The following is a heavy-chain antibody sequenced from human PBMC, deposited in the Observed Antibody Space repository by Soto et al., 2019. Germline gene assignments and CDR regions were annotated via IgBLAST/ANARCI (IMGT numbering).Heavy chain of an antibody. CDR2: ISSDGSEK. J-gene: IGHJ4*02. D-gene: IGHD6-19*01. CDR1: GFAFSSYT. CDR3: AREIAVSGAKGGFDY. V-gene: IGHV3-30-3*01. Sequence: QVPLVESGGGVVKPGRSLRLSCAASGFAFSSYTMHWVRQAPGKGLESVAIISSDGSEKYYADSLKGRFTISRDNSKNTLYLQMNSLRPEDTALYYCAREIAVSGAKGGFDYWGQGTLVTVSS.